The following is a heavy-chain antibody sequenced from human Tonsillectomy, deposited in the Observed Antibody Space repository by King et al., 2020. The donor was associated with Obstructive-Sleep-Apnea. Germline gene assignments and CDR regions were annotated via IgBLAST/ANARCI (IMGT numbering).Heavy chain of an antibody. CDR1: GYTFTTYT. Sequence: QLVQSGAEVKKPGASVKVSCKASGYTFTTYTMHWVRQAPGQRPEWMGWINAGNGNTKYSQNFQGRVTITRDTSASIVYMELSSLRSEDTSVYYCARGGYDWEYWGQGTLVTVSS. D-gene: IGHD5-12*01. J-gene: IGHJ4*02. CDR2: INAGNGNT. V-gene: IGHV1-3*01. CDR3: ARGGYDWEY.